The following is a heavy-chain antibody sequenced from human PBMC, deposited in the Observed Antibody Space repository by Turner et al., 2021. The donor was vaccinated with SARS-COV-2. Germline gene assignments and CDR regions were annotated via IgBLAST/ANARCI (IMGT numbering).Heavy chain of an antibody. Sequence: QVQLVQSGAEVKMPGASVKVSCKASGYTFTGYYMHWVRQAPGQGLERMGWINPNSGATNYAQKFQGRVTMTRNTSISTAYMELSSLRSEDTAVYYCARAAQLTVWFDPWGQGTLVTVSS. D-gene: IGHD3-9*01. J-gene: IGHJ5*02. V-gene: IGHV1-2*02. CDR2: INPNSGAT. CDR1: GYTFTGYY. CDR3: ARAAQLTVWFDP.